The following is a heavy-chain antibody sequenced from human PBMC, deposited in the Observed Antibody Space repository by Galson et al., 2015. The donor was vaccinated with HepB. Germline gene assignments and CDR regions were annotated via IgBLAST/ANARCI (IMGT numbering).Heavy chain of an antibody. V-gene: IGHV3-30*04. CDR3: AREVLWFGAPGYFDY. J-gene: IGHJ4*02. CDR2: ISYDGSNK. Sequence: SLRLSCAASGFTFSSYAMHWVRQAPGKGLEWVAVISYDGSNKYYADSVKGRFTISRDNSKNTLYLQMNSLRAEDTAVYYCAREVLWFGAPGYFDYWGQGTLVTVSS. D-gene: IGHD3-10*01. CDR1: GFTFSSYA.